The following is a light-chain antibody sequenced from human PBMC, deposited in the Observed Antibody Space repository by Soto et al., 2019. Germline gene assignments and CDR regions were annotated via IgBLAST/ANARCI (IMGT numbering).Light chain of an antibody. Sequence: EILMTQSPATLSVSPGERSTLSCRASQSVNSKLAWYQQKPGRAPRLLIYGASTRETGIPARFSGSGAGTEFTRTISSLESEDFAVYYCQQYTDWPITFGQGTRLEIK. CDR3: QQYTDWPIT. J-gene: IGKJ5*01. CDR1: QSVNSK. CDR2: GAS. V-gene: IGKV3-15*01.